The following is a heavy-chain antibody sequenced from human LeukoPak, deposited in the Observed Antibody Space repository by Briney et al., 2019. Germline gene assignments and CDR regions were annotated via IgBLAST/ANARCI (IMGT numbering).Heavy chain of an antibody. V-gene: IGHV3-9*01. CDR2: ISGNSGSI. CDR3: AKDNGPSIAALSDY. D-gene: IGHD6-6*01. J-gene: IGHJ4*02. Sequence: GRSLRLSCAASGFTFDDYAMHWVRQAPGKGLEWVSGISGNSGSIGYADSVKGRFTISRDNAKNSLYLQMNSLRAEDTALYYCAKDNGPSIAALSDYWGQGTLVTVSS. CDR1: GFTFDDYA.